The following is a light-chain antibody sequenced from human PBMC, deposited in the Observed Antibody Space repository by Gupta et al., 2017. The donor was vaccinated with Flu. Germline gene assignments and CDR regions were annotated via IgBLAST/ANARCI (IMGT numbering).Light chain of an antibody. J-gene: IGLJ2*01. CDR1: RSNIGVNP. CDR2: EDT. CDR3: ETWDSGLTTAL. V-gene: IGLV1-51*02. Sequence: QSVLTPTPSLAAAPGQKVTISCPGGRSNIGVNPVSGYQLLPGTAPKLLTFEDTKRPSGIPDRFSGSKSGTSATLGITGLQTGDEADYYCETWDSGLTTALFGGGTKVTVL.